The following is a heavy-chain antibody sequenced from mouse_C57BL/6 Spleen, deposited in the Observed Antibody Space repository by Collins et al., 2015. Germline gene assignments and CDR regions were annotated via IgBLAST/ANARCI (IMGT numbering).Heavy chain of an antibody. CDR3: ARRRNYEEWAWFAY. Sequence: QIQLVQSGPELKKPGETVKISCKASGYTFTNYGMNWVKQAPGKGLKWMGWINTYTGEPTYADDFKGRFAFSLETSASTAYLQINNLKNEDMATYFCARRRNYEEWAWFAYWGQGTLVTVSA. J-gene: IGHJ3*01. CDR2: INTYTGEP. CDR1: GYTFTNYG. D-gene: IGHD2-4*01. V-gene: IGHV9-1*02.